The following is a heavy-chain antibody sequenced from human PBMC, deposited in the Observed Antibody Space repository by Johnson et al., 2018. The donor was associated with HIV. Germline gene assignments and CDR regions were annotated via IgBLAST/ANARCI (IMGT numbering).Heavy chain of an antibody. CDR1: GFTFNSYA. D-gene: IGHD3-16*01. CDR2: ISYDGINK. CDR3: AREVYAHDAFDI. Sequence: QVQLVESGGGVVQPGRSLRLSCAATGFTFNSYAMHWVRQAPGKGLEWVAVISYDGINKYYADSVKGRFPISRDNSKKTLYLQMNSLRPEDTAVYYCAREVYAHDAFDIWGQGTMVTVSS. V-gene: IGHV3-30-3*01. J-gene: IGHJ3*02.